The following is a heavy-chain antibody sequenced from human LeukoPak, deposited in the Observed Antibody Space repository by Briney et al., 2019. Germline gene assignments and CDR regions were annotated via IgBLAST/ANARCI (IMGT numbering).Heavy chain of an antibody. CDR3: ARVPSGYSSSLPIMV. J-gene: IGHJ4*02. CDR1: GFTFSSYA. Sequence: GSLRLSCAASGFTFSSYAMSWIRQPPGKGLEWIGYIYYSGSTNYNPSLKSRVTISVDTSKNQFSLKLSSVTAADTAVYYCARVPSGYSSSLPIMVWGQGTLVTVSS. D-gene: IGHD6-13*01. CDR2: IYYSGST. V-gene: IGHV4-59*01.